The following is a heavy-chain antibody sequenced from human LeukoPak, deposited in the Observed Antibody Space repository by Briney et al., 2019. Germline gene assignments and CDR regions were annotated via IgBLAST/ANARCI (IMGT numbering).Heavy chain of an antibody. CDR3: ARENWFDS. J-gene: IGHJ5*01. CDR1: GYTFIGYY. Sequence: ASVKVPCKASGYTFIGYYMHWVRQAPGQGLEWMGWISPNSGVTNYAQKFQDRVTMTRDTSISTAYMELSRLTSDDTAVYYCARENWFDSWGQGTLVSVSS. CDR2: ISPNSGVT. V-gene: IGHV1-2*02.